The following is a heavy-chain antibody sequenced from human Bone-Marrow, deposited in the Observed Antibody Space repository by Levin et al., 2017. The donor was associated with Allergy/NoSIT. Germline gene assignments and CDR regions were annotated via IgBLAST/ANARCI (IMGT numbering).Heavy chain of an antibody. D-gene: IGHD5-12*01. CDR1: GFTFSSYA. CDR2: ISGSGSST. Sequence: GSLRLSCAASGFTFSSYAMTWVRQAPGRGLEWVSAISGSGSSTYSADSVKGRFTISRDNSKNTLYLQMDSLRVEDTAVYYCAKDDSGSGYDMGSWGQGTLVTVSS. V-gene: IGHV3-23*01. J-gene: IGHJ4*02. CDR3: AKDDSGSGYDMGS.